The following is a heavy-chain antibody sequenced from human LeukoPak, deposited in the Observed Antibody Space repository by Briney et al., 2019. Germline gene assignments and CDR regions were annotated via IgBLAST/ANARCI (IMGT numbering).Heavy chain of an antibody. V-gene: IGHV1-46*01. CDR2: INPSGGST. CDR1: GYTFTSYY. D-gene: IGHD6-13*01. CDR3: ARVLYRGIAAAGTGY. J-gene: IGHJ4*02. Sequence: GASLKVSCKASGYTFTSYYMHWVRQAPGQGLEWMGTINPSGGSTSYAQKFQGRVTMTRDTSTSTVYMELSSLRYEDTAVYYCARVLYRGIAAAGTGYWGQGTLVTVSS.